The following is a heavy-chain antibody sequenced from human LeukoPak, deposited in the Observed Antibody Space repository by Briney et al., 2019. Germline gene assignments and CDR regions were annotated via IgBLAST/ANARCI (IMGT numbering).Heavy chain of an antibody. CDR3: ARGDYGGNLFDY. Sequence: PSETLSLTCTVSGGSISSYYWSWIRQPPGKGLEWIGYIYYSGSTNYNPSLKSRVTISVDTSKNQFSLKLSSVTAADTAVYYCARGDYGGNLFDYWGQGTLVTVSS. J-gene: IGHJ4*02. V-gene: IGHV4-59*01. CDR1: GGSISSYY. CDR2: IYYSGST. D-gene: IGHD4-23*01.